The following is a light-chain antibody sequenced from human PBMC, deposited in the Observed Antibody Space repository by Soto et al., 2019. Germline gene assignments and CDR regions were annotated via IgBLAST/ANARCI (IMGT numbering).Light chain of an antibody. V-gene: IGLV2-8*01. CDR1: SSDVGGYNY. CDR3: SSYAGTHVV. Sequence: QSALTQPPSASGSPGQSVAISCTGTSSDVGGYNYVSWYQQYPGKAPKLMIYDVTKRPSGVPDRFSGSKSGNTASLIVSGLQAEDEADYYCSSYAGTHVVFGTGTKVTVL. CDR2: DVT. J-gene: IGLJ1*01.